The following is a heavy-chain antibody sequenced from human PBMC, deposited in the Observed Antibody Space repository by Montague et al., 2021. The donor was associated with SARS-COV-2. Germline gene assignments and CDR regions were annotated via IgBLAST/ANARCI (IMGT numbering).Heavy chain of an antibody. D-gene: IGHD6-13*01. V-gene: IGHV4-61*02. Sequence: TLSLTCSVSSGSIRSGSYYWTWIRQPAGKGLEWIGRIYTGGTTHYXXXLKSRVTISLDTSKNQFSLNLKSVTAADTAVYFCARDAGGAAAGKGRYFDLWGRGTMVTVSS. J-gene: IGHJ2*01. CDR3: ARDAGGAAAGKGRYFDL. CDR1: SGSIRSGSYY. CDR2: IYTGGTT.